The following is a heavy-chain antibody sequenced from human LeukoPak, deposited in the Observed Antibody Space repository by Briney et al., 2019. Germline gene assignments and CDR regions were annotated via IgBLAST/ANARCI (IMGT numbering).Heavy chain of an antibody. D-gene: IGHD3-22*01. CDR2: ISHSGST. J-gene: IGHJ2*01. Sequence: SETLSLTCTLSGYSISIACYWGWTRQPPGKGLEWIGSISHSGSTYYNPSLKSRVTISVDMSKDQFSLKLSSVTAADTAVYYCARGFDYYDSSGYLSNWYFDLWGRGTLVTVSS. CDR3: ARGFDYYDSSGYLSNWYFDL. CDR1: GYSISIACY. V-gene: IGHV4-38-2*02.